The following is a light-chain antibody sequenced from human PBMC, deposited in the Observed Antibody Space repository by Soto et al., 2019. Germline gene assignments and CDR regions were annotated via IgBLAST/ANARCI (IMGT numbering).Light chain of an antibody. CDR1: SSDVGGNDY. CDR2: EVN. V-gene: IGLV2-8*01. Sequence: QSVLTQPPSASGSPGQSVAISCTGTSSDVGGNDYVSWYQQHPGKAPKLIIYEVNKRPSGVPDRFSGSKSGNTAFLTVSGLQADDEADYYCSSYGGSKVFGGGTQLTVL. CDR3: SSYGGSKV. J-gene: IGLJ2*01.